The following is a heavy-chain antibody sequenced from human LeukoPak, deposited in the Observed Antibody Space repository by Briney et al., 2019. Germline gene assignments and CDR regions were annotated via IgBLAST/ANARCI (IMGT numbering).Heavy chain of an antibody. D-gene: IGHD3-10*01. CDR2: ISAYNGNT. CDR1: GYSFTGYY. Sequence: ASVKVSCKASGYSFTGYYVHWVRQAPGQGLEWMGWISAYNGNTNYAQKLQGRVTMTTDTSTSTAYMELRSLRSDDTAVYYCARFRAGVGEPYGDYWGQGTLVTVSS. J-gene: IGHJ4*02. CDR3: ARFRAGVGEPYGDY. V-gene: IGHV1-18*04.